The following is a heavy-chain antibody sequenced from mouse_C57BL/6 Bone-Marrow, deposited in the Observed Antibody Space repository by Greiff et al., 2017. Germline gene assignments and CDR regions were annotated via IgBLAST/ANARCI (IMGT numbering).Heavy chain of an antibody. D-gene: IGHD2-3*01. CDR3: AKFDGYPYAMDY. Sequence: VKLMESGPGLVQPSQSLSITCTVSGFSLTSYGVHWVRQSPGKGLEWLGVIWRGGSTDYYAAFMSSLSITKDNSTSQVFFKMNSLQADDTAIYYCAKFDGYPYAMDYWGQGTSVTVSS. CDR2: IWRGGST. V-gene: IGHV2-5*01. J-gene: IGHJ4*01. CDR1: GFSLTSYG.